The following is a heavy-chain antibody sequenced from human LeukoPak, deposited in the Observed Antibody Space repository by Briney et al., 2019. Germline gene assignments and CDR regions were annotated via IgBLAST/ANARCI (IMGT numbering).Heavy chain of an antibody. Sequence: ASVKVSCKASGYTFTGYYMHWVRQAPGQGLEWMGWINPNSGGTNYAQKLQGRVTMTRDTSISTAYMELSRLRSDDTAVYYCARDIVATRGHNYFDYWGQGTLVTVSS. CDR3: ARDIVATRGHNYFDY. D-gene: IGHD5-12*01. J-gene: IGHJ4*02. V-gene: IGHV1-2*02. CDR1: GYTFTGYY. CDR2: INPNSGGT.